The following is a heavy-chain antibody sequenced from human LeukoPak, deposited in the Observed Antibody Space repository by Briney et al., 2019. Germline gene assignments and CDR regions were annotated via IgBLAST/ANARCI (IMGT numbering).Heavy chain of an antibody. D-gene: IGHD3-10*01. V-gene: IGHV3-21*01. J-gene: IGHJ4*02. CDR3: ARDLPYGSGSYYIDY. CDR2: ISSSSSYI. Sequence: GGSLRLSCAASGFTFSSYSMNWVRQAPGKGLEWVSSISSSSSYIYYADSVKGRFTISRDNAKNSLYLQMNSLRAEDTAVYYCARDLPYGSGSYYIDYWGQGTLVTVSS. CDR1: GFTFSSYS.